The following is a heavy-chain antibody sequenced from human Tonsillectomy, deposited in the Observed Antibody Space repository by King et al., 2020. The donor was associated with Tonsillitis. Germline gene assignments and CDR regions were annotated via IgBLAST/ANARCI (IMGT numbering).Heavy chain of an antibody. CDR1: GFTVSSSF. CDR2: IYSGGDT. D-gene: IGHD3/OR15-3a*01. J-gene: IGHJ4*02. V-gene: IGHV3-66*01. CDR3: AISRVWTGFFDF. Sequence: VQLVESGGGLVQPGGSLRLSCVASGFTVSSSFMSWVRQAPGKGLEWVSVIYSGGDTFYADSVKGRFSIFRDNSKNTVCLQMNSLRAEDTAVYYCAISRVWTGFFDFWGQGTLVTVSS.